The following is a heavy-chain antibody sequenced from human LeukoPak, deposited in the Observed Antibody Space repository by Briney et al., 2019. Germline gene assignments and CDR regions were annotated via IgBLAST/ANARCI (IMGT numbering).Heavy chain of an antibody. J-gene: IGHJ4*02. CDR3: AREGDCSGGSCSAFDL. CDR2: IYRSGST. D-gene: IGHD2-15*01. Sequence: SETLSLTCAVSGGSISSGNWWNWVRQSPGKGLEWIGEIYRSGSTTYNPSLKSRVTMSMDKSKNEFSLRLTSVTAADTAVYFCAREGDCSGGSCSAFDLWGQGTLVIVSS. V-gene: IGHV4-4*02. CDR1: GGSISSGNW.